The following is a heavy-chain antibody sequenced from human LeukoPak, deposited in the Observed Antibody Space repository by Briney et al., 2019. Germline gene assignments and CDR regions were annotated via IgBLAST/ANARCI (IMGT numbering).Heavy chain of an antibody. CDR2: IIPIFGTA. CDR3: ARSAIQVVTNNWFDP. D-gene: IGHD3-22*01. Sequence: SVKVPCKASGGTFSSYAISWVRQAPGQGLEWMGGIIPIFGTANYAQKFQGRVTITADESRSTAYMELSSLRSEDTAVYYCARSAIQVVTNNWFDPWGQGTLVTVSS. CDR1: GGTFSSYA. V-gene: IGHV1-69*01. J-gene: IGHJ5*02.